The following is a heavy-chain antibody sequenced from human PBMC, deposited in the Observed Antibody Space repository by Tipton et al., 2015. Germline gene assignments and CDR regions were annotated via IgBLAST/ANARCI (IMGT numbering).Heavy chain of an antibody. Sequence: TLSLTCAVSAYSISSDCYWAWIRQPPGKGLEWIGYIQYSGSTNYNPSLKSRVTISVDTSKTQFSLKMSSVTASDTAVYYCARARGRHGGLFDSWGQGALVTVSS. D-gene: IGHD4-23*01. V-gene: IGHV4-38-2*01. CDR3: ARARGRHGGLFDS. J-gene: IGHJ4*02. CDR2: IQYSGST. CDR1: AYSISSDCY.